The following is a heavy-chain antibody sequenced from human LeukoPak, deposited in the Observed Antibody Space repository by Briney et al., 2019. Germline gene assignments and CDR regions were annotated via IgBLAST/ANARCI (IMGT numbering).Heavy chain of an antibody. CDR2: ISSSGSTI. CDR3: AREGFTWIQLYSLDY. CDR1: GFTFSDYY. V-gene: IGHV3-11*01. J-gene: IGHJ4*02. D-gene: IGHD5-18*01. Sequence: GGSLRLSCAASGFTFSDYYMSWIRQAPGKRLEWVSYISSSGSTIYYADSVKGRFTISRDNAKNSLYLQMNSLRAEDTAVYYCAREGFTWIQLYSLDYWGQGTLVTVSS.